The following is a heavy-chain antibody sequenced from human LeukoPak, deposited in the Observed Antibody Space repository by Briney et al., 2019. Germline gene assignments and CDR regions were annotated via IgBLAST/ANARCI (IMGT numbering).Heavy chain of an antibody. Sequence: TSETLSLTCTVSGDSIGNSNYYWAWVRQPPGKRLEWLGSIFYSGSTYYTPSLKSRVTISVDTSKNQFSLNLHSVTAADTATYYCARRGITYSSSFFAYWGQGTLVTVSS. D-gene: IGHD6-13*01. J-gene: IGHJ4*02. V-gene: IGHV4-39*01. CDR3: ARRGITYSSSFFAY. CDR2: IFYSGST. CDR1: GDSIGNSNYY.